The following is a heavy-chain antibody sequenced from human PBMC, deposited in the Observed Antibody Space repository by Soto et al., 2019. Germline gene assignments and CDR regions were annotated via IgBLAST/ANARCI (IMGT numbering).Heavy chain of an antibody. CDR1: GGSSSGYY. CDR3: SAWYTGTRHDY. V-gene: IGHV4-34*01. D-gene: IGHD2-8*01. J-gene: IGHJ4*02. CDR2: ITHSGTT. Sequence: QVQLQQWGAGLLKPSETLSLTCAVYGGSSSGYYWGWFRQPPGKGLEWIGEITHSGTTKYNPSLKSRVTISSDTSQTRFSLSLISVTAADTALYFCSAWYTGTRHDYWGQGTLVTVSS.